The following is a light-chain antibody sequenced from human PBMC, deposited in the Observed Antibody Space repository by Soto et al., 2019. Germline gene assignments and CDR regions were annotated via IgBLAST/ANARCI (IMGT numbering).Light chain of an antibody. CDR3: QQRSDWPPSLT. J-gene: IGKJ4*01. CDR1: QSVSGY. CDR2: DAS. Sequence: EIVLTQSPATLSLSPGERVTLSCRASQSVSGYLAWYQQKPGQAPRLLIYDASNRATGIPARFSGSGSGTEFPLNISSLEPEDFAVYYCQQRSDWPPSLTFGGGTKVEIK. V-gene: IGKV3-11*01.